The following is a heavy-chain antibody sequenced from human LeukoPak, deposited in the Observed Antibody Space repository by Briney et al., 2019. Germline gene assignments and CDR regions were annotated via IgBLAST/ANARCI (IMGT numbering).Heavy chain of an antibody. D-gene: IGHD2-21*02. V-gene: IGHV4-31*03. CDR3: ARAGCGGDCYSVRL. CDR2: IYYSGST. Sequence: SETLSLTCTVSGGSISSGGYYWSWIRQHPGKGLEWIGYIYYSGSTYYNPSLKSRVTISVDTSKNQFSLKLSSVTAADTAVYFCARAGCGGDCYSVRLWGQGTLVTVSS. J-gene: IGHJ4*02. CDR1: GGSISSGGYY.